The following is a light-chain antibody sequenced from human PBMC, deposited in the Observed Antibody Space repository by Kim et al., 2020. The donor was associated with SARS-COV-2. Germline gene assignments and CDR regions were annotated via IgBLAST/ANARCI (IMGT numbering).Light chain of an antibody. CDR1: SSNIGNNY. CDR2: DNN. CDR3: GTWDSSLSAGV. V-gene: IGLV1-51*01. J-gene: IGLJ1*01. Sequence: GQKVTISCSGSSSNIGNNYVSWYQQLPGTAPKLLIYDNNKRPSGIPARFSGSKSGTSATLGITGLQIGDEADYYCGTWDSSLSAGVFGTGTKVTVL.